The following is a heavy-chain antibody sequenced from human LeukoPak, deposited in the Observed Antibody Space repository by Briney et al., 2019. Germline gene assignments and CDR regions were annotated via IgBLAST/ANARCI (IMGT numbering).Heavy chain of an antibody. CDR3: ARTSTVAGPVRY. CDR2: ISSSSSYI. J-gene: IGHJ4*02. CDR1: GFTFSSYS. Sequence: GGSLRLSCAASGFTFSSYSMNWVHQAPGKGLEWVSSISSSSSYIYYADSVKGRFTISRDNAKNSLYLQMNSLRAEDTAVYYCARTSTVAGPVRYWGQGTLVTVSS. V-gene: IGHV3-21*01. D-gene: IGHD6-19*01.